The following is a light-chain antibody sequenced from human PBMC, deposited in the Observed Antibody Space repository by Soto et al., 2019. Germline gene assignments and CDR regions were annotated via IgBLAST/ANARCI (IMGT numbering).Light chain of an antibody. V-gene: IGKV3D-15*01. CDR3: QQYDDWPLT. CDR1: QSVGSN. Sequence: EIVMTQSPATLSVSPGERVTLSCRASQSVGSNLAWYQQKPGQAPRVLIYDASTRATVIPPRFSGSGSGTEFTLTISSLQSEDFAIYYCQQYDDWPLTFGGGTKVETK. CDR2: DAS. J-gene: IGKJ4*01.